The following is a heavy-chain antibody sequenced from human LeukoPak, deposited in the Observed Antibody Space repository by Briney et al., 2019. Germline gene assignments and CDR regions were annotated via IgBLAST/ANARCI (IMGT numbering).Heavy chain of an antibody. J-gene: IGHJ5*02. CDR1: TFSSYW. Sequence: GGSLRLSCASTFSSYWMNWVRQAPGKGLEWVANIKQDGSEKYYVDSVKGRFTISRDNAKNSLYLQMSSLSAADTAVYYCARQLFSNGYRWFDPWGQGTLVTVSS. CDR3: ARQLFSNGYRWFDP. CDR2: IKQDGSEK. V-gene: IGHV3-7*03. D-gene: IGHD3-22*01.